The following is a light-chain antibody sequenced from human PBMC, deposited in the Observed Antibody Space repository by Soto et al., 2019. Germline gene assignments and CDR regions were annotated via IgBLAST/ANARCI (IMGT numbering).Light chain of an antibody. CDR2: HVT. Sequence: QAALTQPASVCGSLGQSMTISCSGTSSDVGAYNYVSWYQQYPGKAPKLMIYHVTDRPSGVSNRFSGSKSGNTASLTISGLQAEDEADYYCCSYTTSNTFVFGTGTKVTLL. J-gene: IGLJ1*01. CDR3: CSYTTSNTFV. CDR1: SSDVGAYNY. V-gene: IGLV2-14*01.